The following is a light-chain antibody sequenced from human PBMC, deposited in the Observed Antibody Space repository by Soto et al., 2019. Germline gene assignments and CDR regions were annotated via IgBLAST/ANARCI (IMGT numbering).Light chain of an antibody. CDR1: QSISRN. Sequence: EIVMTQSPATLSVSPGERVTLSCRASQSISRNLAWYQQKPGQAPRLLIYAASTRATGRPARFSGGGSGTEFTLTISSLQSEDFAVYSCQHYNNWHLTFGQGTKVEVK. CDR2: AAS. V-gene: IGKV3-15*01. J-gene: IGKJ1*01. CDR3: QHYNNWHLT.